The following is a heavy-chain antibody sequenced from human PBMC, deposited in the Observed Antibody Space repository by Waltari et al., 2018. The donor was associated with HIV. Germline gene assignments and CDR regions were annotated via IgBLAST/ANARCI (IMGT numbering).Heavy chain of an antibody. CDR1: GGSISSYY. D-gene: IGHD6-13*01. CDR3: ARGPTTPVGSSPDGWYFDL. J-gene: IGHJ2*01. CDR2: IYYSGST. Sequence: QVQLQESGPGLVKPSETLSLTCTGSGGSISSYYWSWIRQPPGKGLEWIGYIYYSGSTTDNTARKSRVARSGDASKNQFSLKRRSVTAADTAVYYCARGPTTPVGSSPDGWYFDLWGRGTLVTVSS. V-gene: IGHV4-59*01.